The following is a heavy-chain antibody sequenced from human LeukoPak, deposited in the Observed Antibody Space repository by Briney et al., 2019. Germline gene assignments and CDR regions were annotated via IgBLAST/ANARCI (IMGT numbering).Heavy chain of an antibody. CDR2: IYDSSSDI. Sequence: PGGSLRLSCVASGFTFNSYAISWVRQAPGKGLEWVSSIYDSSSDIYYTDSLKGRFTISRDNAKNSLYLQMNSLRAEDTAVYYCARNAYGAQTPSDVWGQGTTVTV. V-gene: IGHV3-21*01. J-gene: IGHJ6*02. CDR1: GFTFNSYA. CDR3: ARNAYGAQTPSDV. D-gene: IGHD4-17*01.